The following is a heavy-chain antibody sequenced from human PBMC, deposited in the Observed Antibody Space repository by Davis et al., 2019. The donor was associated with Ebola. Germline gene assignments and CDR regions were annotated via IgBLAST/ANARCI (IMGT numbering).Heavy chain of an antibody. CDR2: IYHSGRT. D-gene: IGHD4-11*01. CDR1: GGSINSSNW. Sequence: PSETLSLTCTVSGGSINSSNWWTWVRQPPGKGLEWIGEIYHSGRTNYNPSLQSRVTISVDKSKNQFSLDLSAVTAADTAVYYCARDRTIVTPGGWFDPWGQGTLVTVSS. CDR3: ARDRTIVTPGGWFDP. J-gene: IGHJ5*02. V-gene: IGHV4-4*02.